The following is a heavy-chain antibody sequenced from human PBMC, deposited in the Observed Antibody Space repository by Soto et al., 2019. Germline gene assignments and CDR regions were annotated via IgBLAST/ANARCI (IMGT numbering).Heavy chain of an antibody. CDR3: ARDSGSYLRGEFAY. V-gene: IGHV3-30-3*01. CDR2: ISYDGSNK. D-gene: IGHD1-26*01. CDR1: GFTFSSYA. J-gene: IGHJ4*02. Sequence: GGSLRLSCAASGFTFSSYAMHWVRQAPGKGLEWVAVISYDGSNKYYADSVKGRFTISRDNSKNTLYLQMNSLRAEDTAVYYCARDSGSYLRGEFAYWGQGTLVTVSS.